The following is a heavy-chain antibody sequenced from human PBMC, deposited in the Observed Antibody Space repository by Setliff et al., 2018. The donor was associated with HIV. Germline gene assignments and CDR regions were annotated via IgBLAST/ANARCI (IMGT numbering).Heavy chain of an antibody. CDR1: GGPVSSGDYY. V-gene: IGHV4-30-4*08. CDR3: ARRTIFSYYFDF. Sequence: SETLSLTCTVSGGPVSSGDYYYNWIRQSPGQGLEWLGYISSSGSTLYTPSLKSRIAISVDTSKNQFSLKLYSVSAADTAFYYCARRTIFSYYFDFWGRGSLVTVSS. CDR2: ISSSGST. J-gene: IGHJ4*02.